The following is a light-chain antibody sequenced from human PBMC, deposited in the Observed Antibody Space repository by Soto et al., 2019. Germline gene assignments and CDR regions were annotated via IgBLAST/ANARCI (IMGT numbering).Light chain of an antibody. CDR2: EVS. CDR3: SSYTSSSTSYV. J-gene: IGLJ1*01. CDR1: SSDVGGYNY. Sequence: QSVLTQPASVSGSPGQSITISCTGTSSDVGGYNYVSWYQQHPGKAPKLMIYEVSNRPSGVSNRFSGSKSGNTASLTISGPQAEEEPHSYCSSYTSSSTSYVFGTGTKVTV. V-gene: IGLV2-14*01.